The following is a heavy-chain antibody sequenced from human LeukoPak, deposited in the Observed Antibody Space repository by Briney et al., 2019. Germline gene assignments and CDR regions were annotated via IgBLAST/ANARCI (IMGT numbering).Heavy chain of an antibody. V-gene: IGHV4-34*01. CDR1: GGSFSGYY. CDR2: INHSGST. CDR3: ARKERLLWFGELKDY. J-gene: IGHJ4*02. Sequence: PSETLSLTCAVYGGSFSGYYWSWIRQPPGKGLEWIGEINHSGSTNYNPSLKSRVTISVDTSKNQFSLKLSSVTAADTAVYYCARKERLLWFGELKDYWGQGTLVTVSS. D-gene: IGHD3-10*01.